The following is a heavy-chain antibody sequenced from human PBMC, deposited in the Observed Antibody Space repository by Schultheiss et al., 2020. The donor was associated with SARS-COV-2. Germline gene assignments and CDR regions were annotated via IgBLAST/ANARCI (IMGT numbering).Heavy chain of an antibody. CDR2: INSDGSGT. V-gene: IGHV3-74*01. CDR1: GFIFRAND. Sequence: GGSLRLSCAASGFIFRANDMSWVRQVPGKGLEWVSRINSDGSGTDYADSVKGRFTISRDNAENTLYLQMNSLRAEDTAVYYCARYGSANYYNGDYWGQGTLVTVSS. J-gene: IGHJ4*02. CDR3: ARYGSANYYNGDY. D-gene: IGHD3-10*01.